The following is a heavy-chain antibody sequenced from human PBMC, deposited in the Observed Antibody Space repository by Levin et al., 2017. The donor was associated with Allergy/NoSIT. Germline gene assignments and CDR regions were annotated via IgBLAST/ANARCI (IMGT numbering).Heavy chain of an antibody. D-gene: IGHD3-9*01. CDR3: ARDLISGYTESPLGY. Sequence: GGSLRLSCAASGFSFSSYGMHWVRQAPGKGLEWVALISDDGSKKYYTDSVRRRFTISRDNSKNTLYLQMNGLRAEDTAAYYCARDLISGYTESPLGYWGQGNRVTVS. CDR1: GFSFSSYG. V-gene: IGHV3-30*03. J-gene: IGHJ4*02. CDR2: ISDDGSKK.